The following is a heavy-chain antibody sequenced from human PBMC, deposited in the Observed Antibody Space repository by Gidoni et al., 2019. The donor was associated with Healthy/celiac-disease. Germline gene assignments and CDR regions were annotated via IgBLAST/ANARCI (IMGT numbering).Heavy chain of an antibody. CDR2: IIPIFGTA. CDR1: RGTFSSYA. D-gene: IGHD2-15*01. CDR3: ARRSGDCSGGSCYSSGPFDY. V-gene: IGHV1-69*01. Sequence: QVQLVQSGAEVKKPGSSVKVSCKASRGTFSSYAISWVRQAPGQGLEWMGGIIPIFGTANYAQKFQGRVTITADESTSTAYMELSSLRSEDTAVYYCARRSGDCSGGSCYSSGPFDYWGQGTLVTVSS. J-gene: IGHJ4*02.